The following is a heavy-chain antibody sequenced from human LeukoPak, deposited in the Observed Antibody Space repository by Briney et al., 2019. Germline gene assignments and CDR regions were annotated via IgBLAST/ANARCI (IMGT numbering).Heavy chain of an antibody. D-gene: IGHD3-22*01. V-gene: IGHV3-49*04. Sequence: GSLSLSCPASRFPFVDYAMSWVRQVPGKGLEWVGFIRSKAYGGTTEYAASVKGRFTISRDHSKSIAYLQMNSLKTEDTAVYYCTRVGAGYYDSSGYYLLRLFDYWGQGTLVTVSS. CDR1: RFPFVDYA. J-gene: IGHJ4*02. CDR3: TRVGAGYYDSSGYYLLRLFDY. CDR2: IRSKAYGGTT.